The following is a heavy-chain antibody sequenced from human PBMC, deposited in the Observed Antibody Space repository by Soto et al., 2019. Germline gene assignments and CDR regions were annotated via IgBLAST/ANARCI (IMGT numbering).Heavy chain of an antibody. V-gene: IGHV4-34*01. CDR2: INHSGST. J-gene: IGHJ1*01. CDR3: ARGRARYCSSTSCYPKVFQH. D-gene: IGHD2-2*01. Sequence: QVQLQQWGAGLLKPSETLSLTCAVYGGSFSGYYWSWIRQPPGKGREWIGEINHSGSTNYNPSLKSRVTISVDTSKNQFSLKLSSVTAADTAVYYCARGRARYCSSTSCYPKVFQHWGQGTLVTVSS. CDR1: GGSFSGYY.